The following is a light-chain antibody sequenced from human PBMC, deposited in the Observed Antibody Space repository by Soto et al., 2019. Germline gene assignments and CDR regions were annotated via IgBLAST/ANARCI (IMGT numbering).Light chain of an antibody. Sequence: EIVLTQSPATLSLSPGERATLSCRASQSVSSYLAWYQQKPGQAPSLLIYDASNRATGIPARFSGSGSGTDFTLTISSLEREDFAVYYCQQRSNWPTFGPGTKVDIK. CDR1: QSVSSY. CDR3: QQRSNWPT. J-gene: IGKJ3*01. V-gene: IGKV3-11*01. CDR2: DAS.